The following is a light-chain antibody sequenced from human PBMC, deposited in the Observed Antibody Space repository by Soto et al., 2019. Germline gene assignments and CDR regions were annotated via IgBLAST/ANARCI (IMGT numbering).Light chain of an antibody. CDR3: SSYTSSSPLGYV. V-gene: IGLV2-14*01. CDR1: SSDVGGYNY. CDR2: EVS. Sequence: QSALTQPASVSGSPGQSITISCTGTSSDVGGYNYVSWYRQHPGKAPKLMIYEVSNRPSGVSNRFSGSKSGNTASLTISGLQAEDEADYYCSSYTSSSPLGYVFGTGTKLTVL. J-gene: IGLJ1*01.